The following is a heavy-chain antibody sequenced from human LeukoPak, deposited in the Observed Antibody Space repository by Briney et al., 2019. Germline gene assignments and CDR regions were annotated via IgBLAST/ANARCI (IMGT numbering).Heavy chain of an antibody. CDR1: GFTFSSYE. D-gene: IGHD5-12*01. CDR2: ISSSGSTI. Sequence: PGGSLRLSCAASGFTFSSYEMNWVRQAPGKGLEWVSYISSSGSTIYYADSVKGRFTISRDNAKNSLYLQMNSLRAEDTAVYYCARGFTTYSGYVLYYYMDVWGKGTTITVSS. J-gene: IGHJ6*03. V-gene: IGHV3-48*03. CDR3: ARGFTTYSGYVLYYYMDV.